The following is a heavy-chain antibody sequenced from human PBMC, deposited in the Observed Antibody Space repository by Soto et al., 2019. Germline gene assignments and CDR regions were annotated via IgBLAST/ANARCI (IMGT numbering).Heavy chain of an antibody. CDR2: IYYSGGT. CDR3: TREQSDDNYFDP. J-gene: IGHJ5*02. CDR1: GAALSSGGYF. Sequence: PXATLSLTFTVSGAALSSGGYFYTWVRQPPGKGLEWLGYIYYSGGTNYNPSLKSRVTISLDKSKSQFSLRLISVTAADTAVYYCTREQSDDNYFDPWGQGTLVTVSS. D-gene: IGHD6-19*01. V-gene: IGHV4-61*08.